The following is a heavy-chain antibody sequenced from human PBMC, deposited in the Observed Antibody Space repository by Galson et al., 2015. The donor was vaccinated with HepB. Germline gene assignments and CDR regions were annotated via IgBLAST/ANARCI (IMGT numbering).Heavy chain of an antibody. V-gene: IGHV1-2*06. CDR3: ARGGYCSSTSCYRWFDY. Sequence: SVKVSCKASGYTFTGYYMHWVRQAPGQGLEWMGRINPNSGGTNYAQKFQGRVTMTRDTSISTAYMELSRLRSDDTAVYYCARGGYCSSTSCYRWFDYWGQGTLVTVSS. CDR2: INPNSGGT. J-gene: IGHJ4*02. CDR1: GYTFTGYY. D-gene: IGHD2-2*03.